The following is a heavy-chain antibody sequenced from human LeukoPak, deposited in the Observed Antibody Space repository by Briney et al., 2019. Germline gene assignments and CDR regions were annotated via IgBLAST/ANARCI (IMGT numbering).Heavy chain of an antibody. J-gene: IGHJ6*03. CDR2: IYYSGST. V-gene: IGHV4-59*01. CDR3: ARRGIKGYYYYMDV. CDR1: GGPISSYY. Sequence: SETLSLTCTVSGGPISSYYWSWIRQPPGKGLEWIGYIYYSGSTNYNPSLKSRVTISVDTSKNQFSLKLSSVTAADTAVYYCARRGIKGYYYYMDVWGKGTTVTVSS. D-gene: IGHD6-13*01.